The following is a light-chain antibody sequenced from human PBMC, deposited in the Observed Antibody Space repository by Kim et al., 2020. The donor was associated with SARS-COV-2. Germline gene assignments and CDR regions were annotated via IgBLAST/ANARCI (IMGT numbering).Light chain of an antibody. V-gene: IGKV1-12*01. Sequence: DIQMTQSPSVVSASVGDRIIITCRASQDIYTRLAWYQVKPGKAPKLLIAGATALQGGVPSRFSGSGSGTYFTLTITSLQPEDFATFFCQQANSFPLTFGGGTKVDIK. CDR1: QDIYTR. CDR2: GAT. J-gene: IGKJ4*02. CDR3: QQANSFPLT.